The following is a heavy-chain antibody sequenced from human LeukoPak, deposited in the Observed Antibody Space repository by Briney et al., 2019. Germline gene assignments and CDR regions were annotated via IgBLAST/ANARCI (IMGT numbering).Heavy chain of an antibody. Sequence: ASVKVSCKASGYTFTSYAMNWVRQAHGQGLEWMGWINTNTGNPTYAQGFTGRFVFSLDTSVSTAYLQISSLKAEDTAVYYCARGRVVAATRYFDYWGQGTLVTVSS. V-gene: IGHV7-4-1*02. CDR2: INTNTGNP. CDR1: GYTFTSYA. J-gene: IGHJ4*02. CDR3: ARGRVVAATRYFDY. D-gene: IGHD2-15*01.